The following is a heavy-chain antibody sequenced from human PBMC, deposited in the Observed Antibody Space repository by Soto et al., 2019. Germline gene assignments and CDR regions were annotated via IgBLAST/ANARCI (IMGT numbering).Heavy chain of an antibody. D-gene: IGHD3-3*01. V-gene: IGHV1-69*01. Sequence: GXSVKVSCKASGGTFSSYAISWVRQAPVQGLERMGGIIPIFGTANYAQKFQGRVTITADESTSTAYMELSSLRSEDTAVYYCVRDRSLAKPEYDFWSGYQPGGYYYYGMDVWGQGTTVTVSS. J-gene: IGHJ6*02. CDR3: VRDRSLAKPEYDFWSGYQPGGYYYYGMDV. CDR1: GGTFSSYA. CDR2: IIPIFGTA.